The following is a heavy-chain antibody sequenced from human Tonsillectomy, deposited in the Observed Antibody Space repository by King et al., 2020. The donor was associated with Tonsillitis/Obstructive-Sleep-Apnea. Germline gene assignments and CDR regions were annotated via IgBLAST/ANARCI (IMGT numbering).Heavy chain of an antibody. D-gene: IGHD3-10*01. CDR1: GFTFSNYW. J-gene: IGHJ2*01. CDR3: ARHKAGGWYFDL. Sequence: VQLVESGGGLVQPGGSLRLSCAASGFTFSNYWVYWVRQAPGKGLEWVANIKQDGSEKYYVDSVKGRFTISRDNAKNSLYLQMNSLRAEDTAVYYCARHKAGGWYFDLWGRGTLVTVSS. CDR2: IKQDGSEK. V-gene: IGHV3-7*03.